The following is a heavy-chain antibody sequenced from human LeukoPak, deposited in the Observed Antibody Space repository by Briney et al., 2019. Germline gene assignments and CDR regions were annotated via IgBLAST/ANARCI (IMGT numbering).Heavy chain of an antibody. CDR2: INPKSGGT. D-gene: IGHD3-3*01. V-gene: IGHV1-2*02. J-gene: IGHJ4*02. CDR3: ATSGGTSGPELDY. Sequence: GASVRLSCKASGYTFTGYYMHWVRQAPGQGLEWMGWINPKSGGTNYAQKFQGRVTMTRDTSISTAYMEVSRMTSDDTAVYYCATSGGTSGPELDYWGQGTLASVSS. CDR1: GYTFTGYY.